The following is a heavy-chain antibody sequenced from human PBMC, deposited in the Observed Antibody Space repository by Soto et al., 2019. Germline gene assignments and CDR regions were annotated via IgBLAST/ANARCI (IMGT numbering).Heavy chain of an antibody. CDR1: GFIFSNCG. CDR2: INSDGSST. CDR3: VRAIGHYGMDV. D-gene: IGHD3-22*01. J-gene: IGHJ6*02. Sequence: EVHLVESGGGLVQPGGSLRLSCVASGFIFSNCGMHWVGQAPGMGLVWVSHINSDGSSTTYADSVKGRFTISRDNAKNTLYLQMNSLRVEDTAVYYCVRAIGHYGMDVWGRGTTVTVSS. V-gene: IGHV3-74*01.